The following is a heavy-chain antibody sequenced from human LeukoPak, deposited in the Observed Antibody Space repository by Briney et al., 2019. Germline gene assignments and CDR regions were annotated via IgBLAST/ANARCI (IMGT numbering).Heavy chain of an antibody. V-gene: IGHV3-7*01. CDR3: MRQNRAYFFGH. Sequence: GGSLRLSCAASGFTFSSYWMTWGRQAPGKGPEWVANIRQDGSEKNYVDPVKGRFTISRDNAKNSLYLQMNSLRVEDTAVYFCMRQNRAYFFGHWGQGTLVTVSS. D-gene: IGHD3-3*01. CDR1: GFTFSSYW. CDR2: IRQDGSEK. J-gene: IGHJ1*01.